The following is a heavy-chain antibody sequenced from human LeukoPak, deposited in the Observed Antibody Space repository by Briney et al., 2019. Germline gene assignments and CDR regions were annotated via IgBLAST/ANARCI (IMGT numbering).Heavy chain of an antibody. V-gene: IGHV4-39*07. Sequence: PSETLSLTCTVSGGSISSSNFYWGWIRQPPGKGLEWIGSIYYSGSTYYNPSLKSRVTISVDTSKNQFSLKLSSVTAADTAVYYCARFVRGYSYQYYFDYWGQGTLVTVSS. J-gene: IGHJ4*02. CDR2: IYYSGST. CDR1: GGSISSSNFY. D-gene: IGHD5-18*01. CDR3: ARFVRGYSYQYYFDY.